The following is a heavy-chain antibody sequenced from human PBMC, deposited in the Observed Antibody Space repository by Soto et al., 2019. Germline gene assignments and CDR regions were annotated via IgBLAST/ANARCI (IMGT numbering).Heavy chain of an antibody. J-gene: IGHJ5*01. D-gene: IGHD2-8*01. Sequence: PVGSLRLSCVASRFSFSSYEMSWVRQAAGKGLEWVSRVSLTGDRTNYAGSVKGRFTVSRDNFKNTLYLEMDSLRPEDTAIYYCARGGGYCTPTSCAIGSWGRGTLVTVSS. CDR3: ARGGGYCTPTSCAIGS. CDR1: RFSFSSYE. V-gene: IGHV3-23*01. CDR2: VSLTGDRT.